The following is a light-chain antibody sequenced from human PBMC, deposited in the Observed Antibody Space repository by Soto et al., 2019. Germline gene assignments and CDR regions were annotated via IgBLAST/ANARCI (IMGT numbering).Light chain of an antibody. V-gene: IGLV2-8*01. CDR1: SSDIGAYNY. Sequence: QSALTQPPSASGSPGQSVTISCTGTSSDIGAYNYAAWYQQHPGKAPKLMMFEVGKRPSGVPDRFSGSKSGNTASLTVSGLQADDEAHYYCTSYAGSDNYVVFGGGTKVTVL. CDR3: TSYAGSDNYVV. CDR2: EVG. J-gene: IGLJ2*01.